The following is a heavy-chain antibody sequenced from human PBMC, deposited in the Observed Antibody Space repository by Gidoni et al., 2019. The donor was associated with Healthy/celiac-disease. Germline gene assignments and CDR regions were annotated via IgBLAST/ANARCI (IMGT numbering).Heavy chain of an antibody. CDR3: ASSYDFWSGYYVFDY. D-gene: IGHD3-3*01. V-gene: IGHV4-39*01. CDR1: GGSISSSSYY. J-gene: IGHJ4*02. Sequence: QLQLQESGPGLVKPSETLSLTCTFSGGSISSSSYYWGWIRQPPGKGLEWIGSIYYSGSTYYNPSLKSRVTISVDTSKNQFSLKLSSVTAADTAVYYCASSYDFWSGYYVFDYWGQGTLVTVSS. CDR2: IYYSGST.